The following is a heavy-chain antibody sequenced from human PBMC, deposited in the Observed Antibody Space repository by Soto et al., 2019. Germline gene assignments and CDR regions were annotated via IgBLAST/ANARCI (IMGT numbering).Heavy chain of an antibody. Sequence: QVQLVQSGAEVKKPGASVKVSCKASGYTFTSYAMHWVRQAPGQSLEWMGWINAGNGNTKYSQKFQGRVTITRDTSASTAYMELSSLSSEDTAVYYCARGDYYDIHDYWGQGTLVTVPS. J-gene: IGHJ4*02. CDR1: GYTFTSYA. V-gene: IGHV1-3*01. CDR2: INAGNGNT. D-gene: IGHD3-22*01. CDR3: ARGDYYDIHDY.